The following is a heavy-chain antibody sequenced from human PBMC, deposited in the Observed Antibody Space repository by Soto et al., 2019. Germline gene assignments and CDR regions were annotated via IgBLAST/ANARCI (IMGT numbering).Heavy chain of an antibody. CDR1: GGSFSGYY. V-gene: IGHV4-34*01. J-gene: IGHJ4*02. CDR2: INHSGST. Sequence: QVQLQQWGAGLLKPSETLSLTCAVYGGSFSGYYWSWIRQPPGKGLEWIGEINHSGSTNYNPSLKSRVTISVDTSMNQFSLKLSSVTVADTAVYYGAGGARIAAAYFDYWGQGTLVTVSS. CDR3: AGGARIAAAYFDY. D-gene: IGHD6-13*01.